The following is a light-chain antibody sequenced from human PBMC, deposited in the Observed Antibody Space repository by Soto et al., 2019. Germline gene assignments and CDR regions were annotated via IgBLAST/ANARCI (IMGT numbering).Light chain of an antibody. CDR2: GAS. V-gene: IGKV3-20*01. J-gene: IGKJ5*01. CDR3: QQRHMSPIT. CDR1: QSVRSEY. Sequence: EIVLTQSPCTLALSPGERATLSCRASQSVRSEYLAWYQQKPGQAPRLHIYGASTRATGIPERFTGSGSGTDFTLTISSLEPEDSELYYCQQRHMSPITFGQGTRLEIK.